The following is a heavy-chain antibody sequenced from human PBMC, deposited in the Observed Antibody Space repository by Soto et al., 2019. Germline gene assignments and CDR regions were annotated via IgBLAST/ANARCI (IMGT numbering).Heavy chain of an antibody. CDR2: INHSGST. J-gene: IGHJ4*02. D-gene: IGHD2-15*01. V-gene: IGHV4-34*01. CDR3: ARGLGRLGIVVVVAATLFDY. Sequence: QVQLQQWGAGLLKPSETLSLTCAVYGGSFSGYYWSWIRQPPGKGLEWIGEINHSGSTNYNPSLKSRVTISVDTSKNQFSLKLSSLTAADTAVYYCARGLGRLGIVVVVAATLFDYWGQGTLVTVSS. CDR1: GGSFSGYY.